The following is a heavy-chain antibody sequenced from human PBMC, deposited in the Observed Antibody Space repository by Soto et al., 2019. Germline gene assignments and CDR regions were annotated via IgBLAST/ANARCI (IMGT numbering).Heavy chain of an antibody. CDR3: ARDEWGYDILTGYYKAHHFDY. CDR1: GYTFTHFY. V-gene: IGHV1-18*01. Sequence: QVQLEQSGAEVKKPGDSVKVSCKASGYTFTHFYITWVRQAPGQGLEWMGAISPHNFNTNYAQKFRGRFTLTTEKSTNSAYMDLRSLTSDDPAVYYCARDEWGYDILTGYYKAHHFDYWGQGVPVTVSS. J-gene: IGHJ4*02. CDR2: ISPHNFNT. D-gene: IGHD3-9*01.